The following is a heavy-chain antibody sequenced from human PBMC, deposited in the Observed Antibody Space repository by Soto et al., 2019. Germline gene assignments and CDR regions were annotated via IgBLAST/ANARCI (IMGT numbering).Heavy chain of an antibody. CDR3: AKRSRAGITMVRGPSDY. CDR1: GFTFSSYA. Sequence: EVQLLESGGGLVQPGGSLRLSCAASGFTFSSYAVSWVRQAPGKGLEWVSAISGSGGSTYYADSVKGRFTISRDNSKNTLYLQMNSLRAEDTAVYYCAKRSRAGITMVRGPSDYWGQGTLVTVSS. J-gene: IGHJ4*02. V-gene: IGHV3-23*01. D-gene: IGHD3-10*01. CDR2: ISGSGGST.